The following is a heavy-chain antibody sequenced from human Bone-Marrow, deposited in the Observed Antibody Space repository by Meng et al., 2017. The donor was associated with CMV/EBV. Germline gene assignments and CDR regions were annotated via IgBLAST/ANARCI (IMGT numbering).Heavy chain of an antibody. V-gene: IGHV3-11*01. CDR2: ISSSGSTR. D-gene: IGHD1-26*01. CDR1: GFTFSDYY. CDR3: VRDGLGADGQPDY. Sequence: GESLKLSCAASGFTFSDYYMGWIRQAPGKGLEWVTYISSSGSTRYYADSVKGRFTISRDNAKNSLYLQMNSLRAEDTAVYYCVRDGLGADGQPDYWGQGTLVTVSS. J-gene: IGHJ4*02.